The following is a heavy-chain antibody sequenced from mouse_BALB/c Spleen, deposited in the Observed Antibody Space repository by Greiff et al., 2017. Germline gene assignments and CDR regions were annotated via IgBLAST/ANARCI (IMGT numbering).Heavy chain of an antibody. CDR3: TSSNDYDGTWFAY. D-gene: IGHD2-4*01. CDR1: GYSFTSYW. Sequence: EVQLKESGTVLARPGASVKMSCKASGYSFTSYWMHWVKQRPGQGLEWIGAIYPGNSDTSYNQKFKGKAKLTAVTSASTAYMELSSLTNEDSAVYYCTSSNDYDGTWFAYWGQGTLVTVSA. J-gene: IGHJ3*01. CDR2: IYPGNSDT. V-gene: IGHV1-5*01.